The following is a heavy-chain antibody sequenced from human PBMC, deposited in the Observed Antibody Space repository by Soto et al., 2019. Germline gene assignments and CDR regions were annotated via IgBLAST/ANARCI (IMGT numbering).Heavy chain of an antibody. Sequence: QVHLVQSGAEVKKPGASVTVSCRASGYTFTGYYIHWVRQVPGQGLEWMGWIKPNSGGANIAQKFQGWVTMTRDPSTTTTYMELSSLRSNDTAVYYCARDYYDGSASDGLEFWGQGTMVTVAA. D-gene: IGHD3-22*01. J-gene: IGHJ3*01. CDR2: IKPNSGGA. CDR1: GYTFTGYY. V-gene: IGHV1-2*04. CDR3: ARDYYDGSASDGLEF.